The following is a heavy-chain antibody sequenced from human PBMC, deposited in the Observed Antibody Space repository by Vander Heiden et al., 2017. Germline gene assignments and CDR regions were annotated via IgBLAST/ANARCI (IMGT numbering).Heavy chain of an antibody. CDR2: MSCNSGSI. CDR3: AKDVSLVGAPLGDDAFDI. Sequence: EVQLVESGGGLVQPGRSLRLSGAASGFTFDDYAMPWVRQAPGNGVELVAGMSCNSGSIGYADSGKGRVTISRDNAKNSLYRQMNSLRAEDTALYYCAKDVSLVGAPLGDDAFDIWGQGTMVTVSS. CDR1: GFTFDDYA. D-gene: IGHD1-26*01. V-gene: IGHV3-9*01. J-gene: IGHJ3*02.